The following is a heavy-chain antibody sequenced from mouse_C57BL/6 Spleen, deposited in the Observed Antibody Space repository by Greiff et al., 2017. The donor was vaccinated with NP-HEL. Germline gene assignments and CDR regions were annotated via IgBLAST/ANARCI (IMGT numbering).Heavy chain of an antibody. CDR3: ARRAQATDY. J-gene: IGHJ4*01. Sequence: SGAGFVQPGGSLKLSCAASGFTFSAYSMSCVRQTPVKSLVWVAYISNGGGSTYYPDTVKGRFTISRDNAKNTLYLQMSRLKSEDTAMYYCARRAQATDYWGQGTSVTVSS. CDR1: GFTFSAYS. CDR2: ISNGGGST. V-gene: IGHV5-12*01. D-gene: IGHD3-2*02.